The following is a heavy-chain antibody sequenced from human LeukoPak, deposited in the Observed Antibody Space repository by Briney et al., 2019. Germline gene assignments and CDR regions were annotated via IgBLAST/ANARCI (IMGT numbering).Heavy chain of an antibody. CDR3: ARDGCSTTSCNRWFDP. CDR1: GTTLSIYA. Sequence: GRSLRLSCEASGTTLSIYALHWFRQAPGKGLEWVAVISNDGTAEDYADSVKGRFIISRDNTKNTLYLLMNGLKVEDTAVYYCARDGCSTTSCNRWFDPWGQGTLVTVSS. J-gene: IGHJ5*02. V-gene: IGHV3-30*01. CDR2: ISNDGTAE. D-gene: IGHD2-2*01.